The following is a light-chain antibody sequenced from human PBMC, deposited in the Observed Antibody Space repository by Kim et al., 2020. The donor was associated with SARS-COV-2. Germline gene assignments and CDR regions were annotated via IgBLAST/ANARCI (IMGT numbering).Light chain of an antibody. CDR2: TAS. CDR3: QQSNDWPLT. CDR1: QSVSRN. J-gene: IGKJ4*01. V-gene: IGKV3-15*01. Sequence: VSPGERVTLSGRASQSVSRNLAWYQQKPGQAPRLLISTASSRATGIPARFSGSGSGTEFTLTISSLQSEDFAVYYCQQSNDWPLTFGGGTKLEI.